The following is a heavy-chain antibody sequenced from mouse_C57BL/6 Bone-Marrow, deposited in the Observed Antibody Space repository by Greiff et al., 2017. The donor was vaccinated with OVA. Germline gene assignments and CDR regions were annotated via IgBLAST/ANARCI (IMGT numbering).Heavy chain of an antibody. D-gene: IGHD2-3*01. V-gene: IGHV1-20*01. CDR1: GYSFTGYF. J-gene: IGHJ2*01. Sequence: VQLKESGPELVKPGASVKISCKASGYSFTGYFMNWVMQSHGKSLEWIGRINPYNGDTFYNQKFKGKATLTVDKSSSTAHMELRSLTSEDSAVYYCARSKDDGYFFDYWGQGTTLTVSS. CDR2: INPYNGDT. CDR3: ARSKDDGYFFDY.